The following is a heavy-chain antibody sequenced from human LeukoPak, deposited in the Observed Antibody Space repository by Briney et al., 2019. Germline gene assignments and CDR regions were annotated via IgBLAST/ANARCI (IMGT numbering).Heavy chain of an antibody. Sequence: GGSLRLSCAASRFTFSTYSMNWVRQAPGKGLEWVSYISSGSNTIYYADSVKGRFTISRDNAKNSLYLQMNSLRPEDTAVYYCAREYSSSSGRSLDYWGQGTLVTVSS. J-gene: IGHJ4*02. V-gene: IGHV3-48*01. CDR3: AREYSSSSGRSLDY. CDR1: RFTFSTYS. CDR2: ISSGSNTI. D-gene: IGHD6-6*01.